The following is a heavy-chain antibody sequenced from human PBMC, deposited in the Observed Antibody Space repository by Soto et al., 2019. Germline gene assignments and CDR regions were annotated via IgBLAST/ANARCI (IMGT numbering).Heavy chain of an antibody. J-gene: IGHJ4*02. CDR3: AKGDCISIRCSVRGSDY. D-gene: IGHD3-3*02. V-gene: IGHV3-23*01. CDR2: ISGSGGST. CDR1: GFTFSTYA. Sequence: EVQLLESGGGLVQSGGSLRLSCAASGFTFSTYAMSWVRQAPGKGLEWVSGISGSGGSTYYADSVKGRFAISRDNSQYTLYLPMISLTAEDTPPYYCAKGDCISIRCSVRGSDYWGQGTLVTVSS.